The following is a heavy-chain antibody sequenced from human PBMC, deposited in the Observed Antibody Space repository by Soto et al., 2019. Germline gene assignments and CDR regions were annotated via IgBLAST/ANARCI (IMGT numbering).Heavy chain of an antibody. CDR3: ASLSGSSDY. CDR1: GFTFSSYW. Sequence: PXGSLRLSCAVSGFTFSSYWMHWVRQAPGKGLVWVSRINSDGSDTSYADSVKGRFTISRDNAKNTLYLQMNSLRADDTAVYFCASLSGSSDYWGQGTLVTVS. CDR2: INSDGSDT. J-gene: IGHJ4*02. D-gene: IGHD1-26*01. V-gene: IGHV3-74*01.